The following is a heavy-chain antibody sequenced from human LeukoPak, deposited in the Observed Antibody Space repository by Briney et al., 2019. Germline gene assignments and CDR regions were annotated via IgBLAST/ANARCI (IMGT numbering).Heavy chain of an antibody. Sequence: SETLSLTCAVSGGSISSSNWWSWVRQPPGKGLEWIGEIYHSGSTNYNPSLKSRVTISVDKSKNQFSLKLSSVTAADTAVYYCARTILPKAPYYYYMDVWGKGTTVTVSS. V-gene: IGHV4-4*02. D-gene: IGHD5-24*01. CDR3: ARTILPKAPYYYYMDV. CDR1: GGSISSSNW. J-gene: IGHJ6*03. CDR2: IYHSGST.